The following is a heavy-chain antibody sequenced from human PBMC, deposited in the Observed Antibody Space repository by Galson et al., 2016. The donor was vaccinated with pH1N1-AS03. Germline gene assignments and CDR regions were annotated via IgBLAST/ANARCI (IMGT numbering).Heavy chain of an antibody. CDR2: INAGNGNT. V-gene: IGHV1-3*01. CDR1: GYTFTSYA. Sequence: SVKVSCKASGYTFTSYAMHWVRQAPGLRLEWMGWINAGNGNTKYSQKFQGRVTITRDTSASTAYMELSSLRSEDTAVYYCARDRGSGYDLFDYYYGMDVWGQGTTVTVSS. D-gene: IGHD5-12*01. CDR3: ARDRGSGYDLFDYYYGMDV. J-gene: IGHJ6*02.